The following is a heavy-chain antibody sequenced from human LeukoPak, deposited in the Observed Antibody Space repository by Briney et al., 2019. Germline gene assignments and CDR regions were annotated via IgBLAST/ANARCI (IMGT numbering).Heavy chain of an antibody. CDR2: INPSGGST. CDR1: GYTFTSYY. CDR3: ARDGVLRYFDQNYYYYYYMDV. J-gene: IGHJ6*03. V-gene: IGHV1-46*01. Sequence: ASVKVSCKASGYTFTSYYMHWVRQAPGQGLEWMGIINPSGGSTSYAQKFQGRVTMTRDTSTSTVYMELSSLRSEDTAVYYCARDGVLRYFDQNYYYYYYMDVWGKGTTVTVSS. D-gene: IGHD3-9*01.